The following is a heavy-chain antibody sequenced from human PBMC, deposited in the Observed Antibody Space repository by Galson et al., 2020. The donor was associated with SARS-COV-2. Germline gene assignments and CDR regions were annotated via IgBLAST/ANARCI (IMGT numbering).Heavy chain of an antibody. CDR3: ARVDQSFVVVVAATTYYFDY. CDR2: ISSSSSYI. J-gene: IGHJ4*02. CDR1: GFTFSSYS. V-gene: IGHV3-21*01. Sequence: GGSLRLSCAASGFTFSSYSMNWVRQAPGKGLEWVSSISSSSSYIYYADSVKGRFTISRDNAKNSLYLQMNSLRAEDTAVYYCARVDQSFVVVVAATTYYFDYWGQGTLVTVSS. D-gene: IGHD2-15*01.